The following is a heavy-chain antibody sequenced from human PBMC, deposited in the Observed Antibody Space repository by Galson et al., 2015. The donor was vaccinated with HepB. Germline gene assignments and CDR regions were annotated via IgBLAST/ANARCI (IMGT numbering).Heavy chain of an antibody. D-gene: IGHD1-1*01. Sequence: SLRLSCAASGFTFSDHWMHWVRQAPGKGLIWVSRIKYDGRSTTYADSVKGRFTISRDNVKNTLSLHMSSLRAEDTAVYFCVTGPSVGSTVKGCFQHWGQGSLVTVSS. V-gene: IGHV3-74*01. CDR1: GFTFSDHW. CDR3: VTGPSVGSTVKGCFQH. CDR2: IKYDGRST. J-gene: IGHJ1*01.